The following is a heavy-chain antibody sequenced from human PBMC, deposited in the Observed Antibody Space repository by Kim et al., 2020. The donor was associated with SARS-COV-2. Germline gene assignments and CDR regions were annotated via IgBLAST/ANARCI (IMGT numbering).Heavy chain of an antibody. J-gene: IGHJ6*02. Sequence: GGSLRLSCAASGFTFSSYGMHWVRQAPGKGLEWVAVISYDGSNKYYADSVKGRFTISRDNSKNTLYLQMNSLRAEDTAVYYCAKDRVRFLEWLGSGVLDVWGQGTTVTVSS. V-gene: IGHV3-30*18. CDR1: GFTFSSYG. D-gene: IGHD3-3*01. CDR2: ISYDGSNK. CDR3: AKDRVRFLEWLGSGVLDV.